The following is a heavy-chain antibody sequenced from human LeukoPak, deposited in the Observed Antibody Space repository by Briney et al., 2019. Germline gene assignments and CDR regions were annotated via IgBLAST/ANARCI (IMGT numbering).Heavy chain of an antibody. CDR1: GGSISSGDYY. V-gene: IGHV4-30-4*01. CDR3: ARDEAWELRDGFQH. D-gene: IGHD1-26*01. Sequence: PSETLSLTCTVSGGSISSGDYYWSWIRQPPGKGLEWIGYIYYSGSTYYNPSLKSRVTISVDTSKNQFSLKLSSVTAADTAVYYCARDEAWELRDGFQHWGQGTLVTVSS. CDR2: IYYSGST. J-gene: IGHJ1*01.